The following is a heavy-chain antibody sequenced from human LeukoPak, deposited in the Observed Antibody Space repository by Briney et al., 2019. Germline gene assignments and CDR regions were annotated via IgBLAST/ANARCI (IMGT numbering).Heavy chain of an antibody. CDR3: ARGAHYYDSSGYFDY. V-gene: IGHV3-21*01. J-gene: IGHJ4*02. Sequence: PGGSLRLSCVASGFTFSSYSMNWVRQAPGKGLEWVSSISSSSSYIYYADSVKGRFTISRDNAKNSLYLQMNSLRAEDTAVYYCARGAHYYDSSGYFDYWGQGTLVTVSS. CDR2: ISSSSSYI. D-gene: IGHD3-22*01. CDR1: GFTFSSYS.